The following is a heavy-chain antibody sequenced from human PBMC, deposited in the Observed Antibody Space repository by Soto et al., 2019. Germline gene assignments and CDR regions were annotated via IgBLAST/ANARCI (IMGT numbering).Heavy chain of an antibody. V-gene: IGHV1-3*01. CDR3: ARGVAFLDY. D-gene: IGHD2-15*01. Sequence: ASVKVSCKASGYTFSSYAIHWVRQAPGQGLEWMGWIHAGNGNTKYSQSFQGRVTVSRDTSATTAYMELNSLRSEDTAVYYCARGVAFLDYWGQGTLVTVSS. CDR2: IHAGNGNT. CDR1: GYTFSSYA. J-gene: IGHJ4*02.